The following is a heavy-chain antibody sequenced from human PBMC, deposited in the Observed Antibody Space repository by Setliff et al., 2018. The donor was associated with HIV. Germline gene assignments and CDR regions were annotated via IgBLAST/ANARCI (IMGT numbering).Heavy chain of an antibody. D-gene: IGHD3-16*01. Sequence: ASVKVSCKTSGNTFARQSHDLHWARQVPGQGLEWMGWINLVTGKTAYLQKFQGRVTITRDTSASTAYMEMSSLSSEDKGIYFCVNGGSGGQFDHWGQGTLVTVSS. V-gene: IGHV1-3*01. J-gene: IGHJ4*02. CDR3: VNGGSGGQFDH. CDR2: INLVTGKT. CDR1: GNTFARQSHD.